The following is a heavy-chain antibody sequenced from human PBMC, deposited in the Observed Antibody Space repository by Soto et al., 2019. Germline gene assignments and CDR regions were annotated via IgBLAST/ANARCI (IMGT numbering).Heavy chain of an antibody. D-gene: IGHD3-16*01. Sequence: SETLSLTCTVSGGSISSYYWSWIRQPPGKGLEWIGYIYYSGSTNYNPSLKSRVTISVDTSKNQFSLKLSSVTAADTGVFFCVKAKRIRGTQFGYWGRGTRVAV. V-gene: IGHV4-59*08. CDR2: IYYSGST. J-gene: IGHJ4*02. CDR3: VKAKRIRGTQFGY. CDR1: GGSISSYY.